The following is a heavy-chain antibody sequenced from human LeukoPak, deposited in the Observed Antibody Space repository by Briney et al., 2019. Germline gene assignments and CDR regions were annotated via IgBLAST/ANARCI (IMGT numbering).Heavy chain of an antibody. D-gene: IGHD3-22*01. CDR3: ARCGVYYDSSGYTPYFDY. CDR1: GFTVSSNY. Sequence: PGGSLRLSCAASGFTVSSNYMNWVRQAPGKGLEWVSVIYSGGSTYYAASVKGRFTISRHNSKNTLYLQMNSLRAEDTAVYYCARCGVYYDSSGYTPYFDYWGQGTLVTVSS. V-gene: IGHV3-53*04. J-gene: IGHJ4*02. CDR2: IYSGGST.